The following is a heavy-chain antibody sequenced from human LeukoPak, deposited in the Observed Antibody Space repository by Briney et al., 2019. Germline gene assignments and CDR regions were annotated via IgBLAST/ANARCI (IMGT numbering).Heavy chain of an antibody. CDR2: MSATGGDT. J-gene: IGHJ5*02. CDR1: GFTFSTYS. D-gene: IGHD2-8*01. CDR3: AKDVRRCNGACT. V-gene: IGHV3-23*01. Sequence: GGSLRLSCAAYGFTFSTYSFSWVRQAPGRGLEWVSGMSATGGDTYYADSVKGRFTISRDNSRNTVSLQMNSLRVDDTATYYCAKDVRRCNGACTWGQGTLVTVSS.